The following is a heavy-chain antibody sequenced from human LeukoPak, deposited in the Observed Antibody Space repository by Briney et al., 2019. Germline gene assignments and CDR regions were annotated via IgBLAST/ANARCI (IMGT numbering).Heavy chain of an antibody. D-gene: IGHD1-26*01. J-gene: IGHJ3*02. CDR1: GGSISSYY. CDR3: ARQWYSGSYRTENAFDI. Sequence: SETLSLTCTVSGGSISSYYWSWIRQPPGKGLEWIGYIYYSGSTNYNPSLKSRVTISVDTSKNQFSLKLSSVTAADTAVYYCARQWYSGSYRTENAFDIWGQGTMVTISS. CDR2: IYYSGST. V-gene: IGHV4-59*08.